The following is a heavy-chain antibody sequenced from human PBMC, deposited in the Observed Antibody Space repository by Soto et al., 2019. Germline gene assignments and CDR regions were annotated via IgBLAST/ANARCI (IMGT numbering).Heavy chain of an antibody. CDR3: ARRGYYYDSSGYPSVWY. Sequence: SETLSLTCTVSGGSVSSGSYYWSWIRQPPGKGLEWIGYIYYSGSTYYNPSLKSRVNISVDTSKNQFSLKLSSVTAADTAVYYCARRGYYYDSSGYPSVWYWGQGTLVTVSS. CDR2: IYYSGST. J-gene: IGHJ4*02. V-gene: IGHV4-39*01. CDR1: GGSVSSGSYY. D-gene: IGHD3-22*01.